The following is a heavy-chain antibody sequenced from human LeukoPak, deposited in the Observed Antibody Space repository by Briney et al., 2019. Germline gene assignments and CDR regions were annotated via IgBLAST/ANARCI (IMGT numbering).Heavy chain of an antibody. CDR2: ISSSGISI. D-gene: IGHD2-2*01. V-gene: IGHV3-11*04. CDR3: ARGEGYCSSTSCQQGFDY. J-gene: IGHJ4*02. CDR1: GITFSDSY. Sequence: GGSLRLSCAASGITFSDSYMSWIRQAPGKGLEWVSYISSSGISIYYADSVKGRFTISRDNAKNSLYLQMNSLRAEDTAVYYCARGEGYCSSTSCQQGFDYWGQGTLVTVSS.